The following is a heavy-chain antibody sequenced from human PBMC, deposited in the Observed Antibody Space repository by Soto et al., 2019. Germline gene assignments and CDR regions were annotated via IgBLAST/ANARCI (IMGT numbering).Heavy chain of an antibody. D-gene: IGHD3-22*01. CDR3: ARAQIITMIVDF. J-gene: IGHJ4*02. CDR2: INPSGGST. CDR1: VYTFTSYY. V-gene: IGHV1-46*01. Sequence: XSVKESYKASVYTFTSYYMHWVRQGPGQGLEWMGIINPSGGSTSYAQQCQRRVTITRDKYTSTVYMELSSLRSEDTAVYYCARAQIITMIVDFWGQGARVTVSS.